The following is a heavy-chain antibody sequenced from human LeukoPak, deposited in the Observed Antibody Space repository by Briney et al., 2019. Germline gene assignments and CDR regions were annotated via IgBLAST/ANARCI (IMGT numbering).Heavy chain of an antibody. Sequence: PSQTLSLTCTVAGPSIGSGSYYWSWIRQPAGKGLEWIGRIYTSGSTNYNPSLKSRVTMSVHTSKNQFSLKLSSVTAADTAVYYCGRDNHSNYGMDVWGQGTTVTVSS. V-gene: IGHV4-61*02. CDR3: GRDNHSNYGMDV. D-gene: IGHD2-15*01. CDR1: GPSIGSGSYY. CDR2: IYTSGST. J-gene: IGHJ6*02.